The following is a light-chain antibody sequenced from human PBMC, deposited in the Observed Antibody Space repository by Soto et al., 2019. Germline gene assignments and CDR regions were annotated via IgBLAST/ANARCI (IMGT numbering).Light chain of an antibody. CDR3: SSYTSSSAPYV. V-gene: IGLV2-14*01. CDR2: EVS. Sequence: QSALTQPASVSGSPGQSITISCTGTSSDVGGYTYVSWYQHHPGKAPELLIYEVSKRPSEISNRFSASKSGNTASLTISGLQAEDEAEYYCSSYTSSSAPYVFGTGTQLTVL. CDR1: SSDVGGYTY. J-gene: IGLJ1*01.